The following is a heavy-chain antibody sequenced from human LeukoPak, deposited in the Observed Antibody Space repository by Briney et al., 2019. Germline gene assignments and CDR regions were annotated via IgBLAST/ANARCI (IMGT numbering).Heavy chain of an antibody. V-gene: IGHV4-39*01. CDR2: IYYSGST. CDR3: ARHRSYGSGTPTFDP. J-gene: IGHJ5*02. D-gene: IGHD3-10*01. CDR1: GGSIIRASSY. Sequence: SETLSLTCTVSGGSIIRASSYWGWIRQPPGKGLEWIGSIYYSGSTYYNPSLKSRVTISIDTSKNLFSLKLNSVTAADTAVYYCARHRSYGSGTPTFDPWGQGTLVTVSS.